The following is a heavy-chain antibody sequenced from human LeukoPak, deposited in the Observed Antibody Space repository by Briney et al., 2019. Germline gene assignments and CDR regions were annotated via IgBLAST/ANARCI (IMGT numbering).Heavy chain of an antibody. Sequence: PSETLSLTCRVSGDSITSASYYWGWIRQPPGQGLEWIGHVYYNGDTYYNPPLQSRVTISVDTSKNQFSLKLSSVSAADTAIYYCARRGSYFFDYWGQGTMVTVSS. V-gene: IGHV4-39*01. CDR1: GDSITSASYY. CDR3: ARRGSYFFDY. CDR2: VYYNGDT. J-gene: IGHJ4*02. D-gene: IGHD2/OR15-2a*01.